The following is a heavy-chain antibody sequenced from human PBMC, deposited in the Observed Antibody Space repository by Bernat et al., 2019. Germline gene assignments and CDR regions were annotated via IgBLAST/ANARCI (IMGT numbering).Heavy chain of an antibody. Sequence: QVQLVQSGAEVKKPGSSVKVSCKASGGTFSSYAISWVRQAPGQGLEWRGGIIPIFGTANYAQKFQGRVTMTGDESTSTAYMGLSSLRSEDTAVYYCAREGWELLSSFDYWGQGTLVTVSS. CDR1: GGTFSSYA. CDR2: IIPIFGTA. D-gene: IGHD1-26*01. J-gene: IGHJ4*02. V-gene: IGHV1-69*01. CDR3: AREGWELLSSFDY.